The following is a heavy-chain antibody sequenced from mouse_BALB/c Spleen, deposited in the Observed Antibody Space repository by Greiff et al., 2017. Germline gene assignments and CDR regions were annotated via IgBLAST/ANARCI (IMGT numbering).Heavy chain of an antibody. J-gene: IGHJ4*01. V-gene: IGHV5-6-4*01. Sequence: EVQLVESGGGLVKPGGSLKLSCAASGFTFSSYTMSWVRQTPEKRLEWVATISSGGSYTYYPDSVKGRFTISRDNAKNTLYLQMSSLKSEDTAMYYCTRDHGITTPYYYAMDYWGQGTSVTVSS. CDR2: ISSGGSYT. CDR1: GFTFSSYT. CDR3: TRDHGITTPYYYAMDY. D-gene: IGHD2-4*01.